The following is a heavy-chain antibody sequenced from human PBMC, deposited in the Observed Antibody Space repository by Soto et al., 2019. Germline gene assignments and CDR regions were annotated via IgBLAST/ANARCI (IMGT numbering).Heavy chain of an antibody. CDR2: IYSGGST. Sequence: GGSLRLSCAASGFTVSSNYMSWVRQAPGKGLEWVSVIYSGGSTYYADSVKGRFTIYRDNSKNTLYLQMNSLRAEDTAVYYCARDTYYYDSSGYGYYYGMDVWGQGTTVTVSS. CDR3: ARDTYYYDSSGYGYYYGMDV. V-gene: IGHV3-53*01. J-gene: IGHJ6*02. CDR1: GFTVSSNY. D-gene: IGHD3-22*01.